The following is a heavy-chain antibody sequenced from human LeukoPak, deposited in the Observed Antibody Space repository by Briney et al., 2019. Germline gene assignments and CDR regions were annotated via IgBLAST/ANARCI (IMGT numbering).Heavy chain of an antibody. CDR1: GYTFTSYG. D-gene: IGHD3-3*01. CDR2: ISAYNGNT. J-gene: IGHJ6*02. V-gene: IGHV1-18*01. Sequence: ASVKVSCQASGYTFTSYGISWLGPAPGQGLEWMGWISAYNGNTNYAQKLQGRVTMTTDTSTSTAYMELRSLRSDDTAVYYCARIDGPPEIFGVGPYYYYGMDVWGQGTTVTVSS. CDR3: ARIDGPPEIFGVGPYYYYGMDV.